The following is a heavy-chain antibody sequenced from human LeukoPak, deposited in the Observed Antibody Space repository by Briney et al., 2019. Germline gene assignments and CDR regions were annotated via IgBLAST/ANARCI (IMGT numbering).Heavy chain of an antibody. Sequence: SVTVSCKASGDTFSNFGFSWVRQAPGHGLEWLGGIIPLFDSTDYAPKFQGRVTITADESTSTAYMELSSLRSEDTAVYYCARLRVSNWFDPWGQGTLVTVSS. V-gene: IGHV1-69*13. CDR2: IIPLFDST. CDR3: ARLRVSNWFDP. CDR1: GDTFSNFG. J-gene: IGHJ5*02. D-gene: IGHD6-13*01.